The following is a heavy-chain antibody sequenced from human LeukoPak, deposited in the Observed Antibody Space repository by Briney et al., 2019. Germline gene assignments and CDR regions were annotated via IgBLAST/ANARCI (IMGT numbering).Heavy chain of an antibody. CDR2: IYYSGST. V-gene: IGHV4-30-4*01. Sequence: SETLSLTCTVSGGSISSGDYYWSWIRQPPGKGLEWIGYIYYSGSTYYNPSLKSRVTMSVDTSKNQFSLKLSSVTAADTAVYYCAREREQLVPTVGYYYYYMDVWGKGTTVTVSS. CDR1: GGSISSGDYY. CDR3: AREREQLVPTVGYYYYYMDV. D-gene: IGHD6-6*01. J-gene: IGHJ6*03.